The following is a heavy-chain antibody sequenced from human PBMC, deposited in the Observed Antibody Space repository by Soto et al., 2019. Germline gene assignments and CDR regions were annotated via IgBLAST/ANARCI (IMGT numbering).Heavy chain of an antibody. J-gene: IGHJ4*02. D-gene: IGHD6-13*01. CDR2: IYYNGST. CDR1: GGSISSSSYY. CDR3: ARRAAGMDDY. Sequence: PSETLSLTCTVSGGSISSSSYYWGWIRQPPGKGLEWIGSIYYNGSTYYNPSLKSRVTISVDTSKNQFSLKRSSVTAADTAVYYCARRAAGMDDYWGQGTLVTVA. V-gene: IGHV4-39*01.